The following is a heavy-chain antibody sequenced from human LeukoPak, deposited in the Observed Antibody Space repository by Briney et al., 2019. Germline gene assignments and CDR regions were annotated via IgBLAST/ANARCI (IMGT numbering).Heavy chain of an antibody. V-gene: IGHV1-2*02. CDR2: VNSNIGDT. CDR1: GYSFTGYY. Sequence: GASVKVSCKASGYSFTGYYIHWVRQAPGQGLEWMGSVNSNIGDTYYAQKFRGRLAITRDKSITTVHMELSSLRSNDTAVYYCARDVLGYDSSASDWGQGTLVTVSS. J-gene: IGHJ4*02. D-gene: IGHD3-22*01. CDR3: ARDVLGYDSSASD.